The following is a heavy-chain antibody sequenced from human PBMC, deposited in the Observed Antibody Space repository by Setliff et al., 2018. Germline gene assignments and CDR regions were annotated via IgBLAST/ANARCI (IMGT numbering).Heavy chain of an antibody. CDR3: ARVVTGTTPFFDI. Sequence: GASVKVSCKASGGTFSSYAISWVRQAPGQGLEWMGGIIPIFGTANYAQKFQGRVTITADESTSTAYMELSSLRSEDTAAYYCARVVTGTTPFFDIWGQGTMVT. CDR2: IIPIFGTA. J-gene: IGHJ3*02. CDR1: GGTFSSYA. D-gene: IGHD1-7*01. V-gene: IGHV1-69*13.